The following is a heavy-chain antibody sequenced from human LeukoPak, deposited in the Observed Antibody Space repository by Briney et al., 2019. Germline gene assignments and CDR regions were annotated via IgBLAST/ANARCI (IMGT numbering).Heavy chain of an antibody. J-gene: IGHJ4*02. CDR3: ARDMYSSGWYGGAAHFDY. CDR2: ISSSSSYI. V-gene: IGHV3-21*01. D-gene: IGHD6-19*01. Sequence: GESLRLSCAASGFTFSSYSMNWVRQAPGKGLEWVSSISSSSSYIYYADSVKGRFTISRDNAKNSLYLQMNSLRAEDTAVYYCARDMYSSGWYGGAAHFDYWGQGTLVTVSS. CDR1: GFTFSSYS.